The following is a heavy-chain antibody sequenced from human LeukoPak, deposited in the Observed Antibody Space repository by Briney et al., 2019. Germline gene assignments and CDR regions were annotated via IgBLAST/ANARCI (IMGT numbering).Heavy chain of an antibody. J-gene: IGHJ4*02. CDR1: GFPFSSYW. CDR2: IYSDNT. V-gene: IGHV3-53*01. CDR3: ARRAAAYSHPYDY. D-gene: IGHD2-15*01. Sequence: GGSLRLSCAASGFPFSSYWMSWVRQAPGKGLEWVSFIYSDNTHYSDSVKGRFTISRDNSKNTLYLQMSSLRAEDTAVYYCARRAAAYSHPYDYWGQGTLVTVSS.